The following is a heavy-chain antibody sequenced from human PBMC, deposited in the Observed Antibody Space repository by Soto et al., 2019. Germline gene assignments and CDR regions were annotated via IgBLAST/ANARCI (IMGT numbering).Heavy chain of an antibody. V-gene: IGHV4-4*02. Sequence: LSLTCAVSGGSISSSNWWSWVRQPPGKGLEWIGEIYHSGSTNYNPSLKSRVTISVDKSKNQFSLKLSSGTAADTAVYYCARTIFTAYDSSGYYPSLDYWGQGXMVTVSS. J-gene: IGHJ4*02. CDR2: IYHSGST. D-gene: IGHD3-22*01. CDR3: ARTIFTAYDSSGYYPSLDY. CDR1: GGSISSSNW.